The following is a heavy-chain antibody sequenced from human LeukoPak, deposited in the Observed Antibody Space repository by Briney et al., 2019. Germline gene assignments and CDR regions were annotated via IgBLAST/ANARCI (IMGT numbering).Heavy chain of an antibody. CDR3: EKDIGPDYGVYLDY. CDR2: ISGSGAYT. V-gene: IGHV3-23*01. J-gene: IGHJ4*02. CDR1: GFTFSSYA. D-gene: IGHD4-17*01. Sequence: QPGGSLRLSCAAPGFTFSSYAMAWVRQAPGKGVEWVSAISGSGAYTYYADSVKGRFAISRDSSKNMLYLQMNSLRAEDTAIYFCEKDIGPDYGVYLDYWGQGPLVTVSS.